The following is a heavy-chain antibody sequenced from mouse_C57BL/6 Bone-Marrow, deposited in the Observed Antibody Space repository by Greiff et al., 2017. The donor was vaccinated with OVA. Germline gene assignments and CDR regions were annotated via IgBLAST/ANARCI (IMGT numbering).Heavy chain of an antibody. CDR3: ARPGLRYFDV. CDR2: ISSGSSTI. D-gene: IGHD3-3*01. CDR1: GFTFSDYG. V-gene: IGHV5-17*01. Sequence: EVHLVESGGGLVKPGGSLKLSCAASGFTFSDYGMHWVRQAPEKGLEWVAYISSGSSTIYYADTVKGRFTISRDNAKNTLFLQMTSLRSEDAAMYYCARPGLRYFDVWGTGTTVTVSS. J-gene: IGHJ1*03.